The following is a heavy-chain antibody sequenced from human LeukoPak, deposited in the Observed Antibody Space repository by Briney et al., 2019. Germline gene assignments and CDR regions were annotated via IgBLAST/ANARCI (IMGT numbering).Heavy chain of an antibody. CDR1: GGTFSSYA. V-gene: IGHV1-69*05. D-gene: IGHD3-10*01. CDR3: ARVSDGSGSYGDFDY. J-gene: IGHJ4*02. Sequence: ASVKVSCKASGGTFSSYAISLVRQAPGQGLEWMGRIIPIFGTANYAQKFQGRVTITTDESTSTAYMELSSLRSEDTAVYYCARVSDGSGSYGDFDYWGQGTLVTVSS. CDR2: IIPIFGTA.